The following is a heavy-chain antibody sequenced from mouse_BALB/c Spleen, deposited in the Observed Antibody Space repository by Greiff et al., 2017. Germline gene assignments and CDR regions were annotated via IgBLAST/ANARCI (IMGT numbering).Heavy chain of an antibody. CDR3: TRDGSWFAD. V-gene: IGHV6-6*02. CDR1: GFTFSNYW. CDR2: IRLKSNNYAT. J-gene: IGHJ3*01. Sequence: EVQLQASGGGLVQPGGSMKLSCVASGFTFSNYWMNWVRQSPEKGLEWVAEIRLKSNNYATHYAESVIGRFTISRDDSKSSVYLQMNNLRAEDTGIYYCTRDGSWFADWGQGSLVTVSA.